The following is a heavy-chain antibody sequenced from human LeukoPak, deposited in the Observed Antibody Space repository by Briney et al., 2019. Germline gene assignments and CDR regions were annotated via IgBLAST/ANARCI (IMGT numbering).Heavy chain of an antibody. CDR1: GGSFSGYY. CDR2: INHSGST. J-gene: IGHJ4*02. V-gene: IGHV4-34*01. D-gene: IGHD5-18*01. CDR3: ARFPGYSYGARGYFDY. Sequence: SETLSLTCAVYGGSFSGYYWSWIRQPPGKGLEWIGEINHSGSTNYNPSLKSRVTISVDTSKNQFSLKLSSVTAADTAVYYCARFPGYSYGARGYFDYWGQGTLVNVSS.